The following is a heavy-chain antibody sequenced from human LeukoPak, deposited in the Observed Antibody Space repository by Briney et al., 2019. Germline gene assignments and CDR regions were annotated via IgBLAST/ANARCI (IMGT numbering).Heavy chain of an antibody. V-gene: IGHV3-30*18. D-gene: IGHD5-12*01. J-gene: IGHJ4*02. CDR1: GFTFSSFG. CDR3: AKPYTGYDPFDY. Sequence: GGSLRLSCAASGFTFSSFGMHWVRQAPGKGLEWVAFISYDGANKDYADSVKGRFTISRDNSKNTLYLQMNSLRPEDTAVFFCAKPYTGYDPFDYWGQGTLVTVSS. CDR2: ISYDGANK.